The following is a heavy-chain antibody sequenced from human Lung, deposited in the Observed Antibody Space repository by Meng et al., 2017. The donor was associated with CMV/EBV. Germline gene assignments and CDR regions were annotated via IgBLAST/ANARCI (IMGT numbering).Heavy chain of an antibody. CDR1: GFSFSTFT. D-gene: IGHD2-15*01. V-gene: IGHV3-23*01. CDR2: FDVNGGAT. Sequence: SXAASGFSFSTFTMGWVRQAPGKGLEWVSTFDVNGGATFYSDSVKGRFTISRDTSENTLYLQMNSLRVDDTALYYCAKGVTSGAPYRAFDLLGQGTXVTVAS. J-gene: IGHJ3*01. CDR3: AKGVTSGAPYRAFDL.